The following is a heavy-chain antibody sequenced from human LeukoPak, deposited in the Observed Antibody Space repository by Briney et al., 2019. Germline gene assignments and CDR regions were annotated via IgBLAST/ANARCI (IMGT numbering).Heavy chain of an antibody. CDR1: GYTFTSYD. Sequence: ASVKVSCKASGYTFTSYDINWVRQATGQGLEWMGWMNPNSGNTGYAQKFQGRVTMTRNTSISTAYMELSSLRSEDTAVYYCASSGITMVRGVIITFDYWGQGTLVTVSS. J-gene: IGHJ4*02. V-gene: IGHV1-8*01. CDR3: ASSGITMVRGVIITFDY. CDR2: MNPNSGNT. D-gene: IGHD3-10*01.